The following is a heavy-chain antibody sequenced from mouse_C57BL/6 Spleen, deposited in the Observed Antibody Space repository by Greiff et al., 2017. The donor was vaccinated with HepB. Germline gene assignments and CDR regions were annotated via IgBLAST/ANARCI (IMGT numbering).Heavy chain of an antibody. V-gene: IGHV1-80*01. J-gene: IGHJ3*01. CDR1: GYAFSSYW. CDR2: IYPGDGDT. D-gene: IGHD2-1*01. Sequence: VKLQESGAELVKPGASVKISCKASGYAFSSYWMNWVKQRPGKGLEWIGQIYPGDGDTNYNGKFKGKATLTADKSSSTAYMQLSSLTSEDSAVYFCAREDDGNAWFAYWGQGTLVTVSA. CDR3: AREDDGNAWFAY.